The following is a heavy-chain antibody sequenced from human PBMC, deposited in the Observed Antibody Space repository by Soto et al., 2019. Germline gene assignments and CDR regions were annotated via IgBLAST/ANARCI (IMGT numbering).Heavy chain of an antibody. CDR3: ARRRVSVEFGELLLSPFDY. J-gene: IGHJ4*02. D-gene: IGHD3-10*01. V-gene: IGHV5-51*01. Sequence: GESLKISCKGSGYSFTSYWIGWVRQMPGKGLEWMGIIYPGDSDTRYSPSFQGQVTISADKSISTAYLQWSSLKASDTAMYYCARRRVSVEFGELLLSPFDYWGQGTLVTVSS. CDR1: GYSFTSYW. CDR2: IYPGDSDT.